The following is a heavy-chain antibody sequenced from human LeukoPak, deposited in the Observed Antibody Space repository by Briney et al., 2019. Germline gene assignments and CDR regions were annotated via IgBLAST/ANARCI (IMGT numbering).Heavy chain of an antibody. Sequence: SETLSLTCDVSGGSIDSTNWWNWVRQPPGEGLEWIGEIHHDGRINYNPSLKSRVTLSVDKSKNQFSLRLNSVTAADTAMYYCARSHDHLWGNYPDYWGQGTLVTVSS. CDR1: GGSIDSTNW. CDR2: IHHDGRI. V-gene: IGHV4/OR15-8*01. D-gene: IGHD3-16*02. J-gene: IGHJ4*02. CDR3: ARSHDHLWGNYPDY.